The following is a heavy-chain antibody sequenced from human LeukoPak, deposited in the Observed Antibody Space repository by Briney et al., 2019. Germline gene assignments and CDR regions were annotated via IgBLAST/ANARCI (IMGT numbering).Heavy chain of an antibody. CDR3: ARRRDYYDSSGQGGYYYMDV. Sequence: TSETLSLTCAVSGGSISSSNWWSWVRQPPGKGLEWIGEIYHSGSTNYNPSLKSRVTISVDTSKNQFSLKLSSVTAADTAVYYCARRRDYYDSSGQGGYYYMDVWGKGTTVTVSS. CDR1: GGSISSSNW. J-gene: IGHJ6*03. CDR2: IYHSGST. V-gene: IGHV4-4*02. D-gene: IGHD3-22*01.